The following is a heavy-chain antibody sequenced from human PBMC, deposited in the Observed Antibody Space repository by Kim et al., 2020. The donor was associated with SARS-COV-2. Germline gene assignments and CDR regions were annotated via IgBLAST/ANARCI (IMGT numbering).Heavy chain of an antibody. D-gene: IGHD2-2*01. Sequence: WGSLRLSCAASGFTFSNYGMNWVRQAPGKGLEWVAVISYDGNNQHYADSVKGRFTISRDNSKKTLYLQMNSLSAEDTAVYYCAKHLFFRYCSSISCFAGGYFDSWGQGALVTVSS. CDR1: GFTFSNYG. V-gene: IGHV3-30*18. CDR2: ISYDGNNQ. J-gene: IGHJ4*02. CDR3: AKHLFFRYCSSISCFAGGYFDS.